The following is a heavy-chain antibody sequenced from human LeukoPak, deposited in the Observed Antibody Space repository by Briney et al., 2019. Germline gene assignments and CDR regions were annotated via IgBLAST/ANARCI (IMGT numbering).Heavy chain of an antibody. CDR2: ISSSSSYI. V-gene: IGHV3-21*01. J-gene: IGHJ4*02. D-gene: IGHD1-20*01. CDR3: ARDGDYNWNYFDY. CDR1: GFTFSSYS. Sequence: GGSLRLSCAASGFTFSSYSINWVRQAPGKGLEWVSSISSSSSYIYYADSVKGRFTISRDNAKNSLYLQMNSLRAEDTAVYYCARDGDYNWNYFDYWGQGTLVTVSS.